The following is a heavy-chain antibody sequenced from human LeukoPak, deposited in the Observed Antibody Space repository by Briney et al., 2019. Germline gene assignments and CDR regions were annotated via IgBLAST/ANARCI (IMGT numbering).Heavy chain of an antibody. CDR1: GGSISSSSYY. CDR2: MYYSGST. D-gene: IGHD1-26*01. Sequence: SETLSLTCTVSGGSISSSSYYWGWIRQPPGKGLEWIGSMYYSGSTYYNPSLKSRVTISVDTSKNQFSLKLSSVTAADTAVYYCARDKSGSFDYWGQGTLVTVSS. CDR3: ARDKSGSFDY. J-gene: IGHJ4*02. V-gene: IGHV4-39*07.